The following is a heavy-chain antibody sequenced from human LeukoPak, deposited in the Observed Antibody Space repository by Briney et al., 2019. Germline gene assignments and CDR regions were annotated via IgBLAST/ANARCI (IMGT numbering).Heavy chain of an antibody. V-gene: IGHV3-21*01. D-gene: IGHD3-9*01. CDR2: ISSRSSYI. Sequence: GGSLRLSCAASGFTFSDYSMNWVRQAPGKGLEWVSSISSRSSYIYYTDSLKGRFTISRDNARNSLYLQMNSLRAEDTAVYYCARDYDNFDYWGQGTLVTVSS. CDR1: GFTFSDYS. J-gene: IGHJ4*02. CDR3: ARDYDNFDY.